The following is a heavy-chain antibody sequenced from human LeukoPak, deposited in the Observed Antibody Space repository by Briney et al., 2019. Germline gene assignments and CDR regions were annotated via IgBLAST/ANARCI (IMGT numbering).Heavy chain of an antibody. CDR1: GYRFTSYW. J-gene: IGHJ6*03. CDR3: ARRPMVPTTERYYMDV. Sequence: KHGESLQIPCKGSGYRFTSYWIGWVGHMPGKGLDWMGIIYPGDSDTRYSPSFQGHVTISADKSISTTYLQWSSLKASDIAMYDCARRPMVPTTERYYMDVGGKGTTVTVSS. D-gene: IGHD6-13*01. CDR2: IYPGDSDT. V-gene: IGHV5-51*01.